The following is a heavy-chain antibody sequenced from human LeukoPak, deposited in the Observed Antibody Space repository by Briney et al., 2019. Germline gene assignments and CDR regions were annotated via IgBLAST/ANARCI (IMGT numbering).Heavy chain of an antibody. CDR1: GYSISSGYY. CDR2: IYHSRST. J-gene: IGHJ6*04. V-gene: IGHV4-38-2*02. D-gene: IGHD6-13*01. CDR3: ARDLVIAAAGTPHYYYYGMDV. Sequence: SETLSLTCAVSGYSISSGYYWGWIRQPPGKGLEWIGSIYHSRSTYYNPSLKSPVTISVDTSKNQFSLKLSSVTAADTAVYYCARDLVIAAAGTPHYYYYGMDVWGKGTTVTVSS.